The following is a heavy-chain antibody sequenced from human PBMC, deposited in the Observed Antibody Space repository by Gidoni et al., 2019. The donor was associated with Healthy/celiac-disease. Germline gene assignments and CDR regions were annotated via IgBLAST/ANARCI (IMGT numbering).Heavy chain of an antibody. CDR1: GFTFGSYG. V-gene: IGHV3-30*18. J-gene: IGHJ4*02. D-gene: IGHD6-13*01. CDR3: AKDKEQQLVLDY. Sequence: QVQLVESGGGVVQPGRSLRLPCAPSGFTFGSYGMHWVRQAPGKGLEWVAVISYDGSNKYYADSVKGRFTIARDNSKNTLYLQMNSLRAEDTAVYYCAKDKEQQLVLDYWGQGTLVTVSS. CDR2: ISYDGSNK.